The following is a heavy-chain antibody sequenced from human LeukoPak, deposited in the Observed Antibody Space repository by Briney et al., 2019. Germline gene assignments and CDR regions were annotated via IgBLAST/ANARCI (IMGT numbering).Heavy chain of an antibody. CDR1: GFTFNKNG. CDR3: AKGDDYWSGYYGP. D-gene: IGHD3-3*01. J-gene: IGHJ5*02. CDR2: ISGGGVT. Sequence: GGSLRLSCAASGFTFNKNGMIWVRQAPGKGLEWVSAISGGGVTFYSDSVKGRFTISRDNSYNTLFLQMNSLRVEDTALYYCAKGDDYWSGYYGPWGQGTLVTVSS. V-gene: IGHV3-23*01.